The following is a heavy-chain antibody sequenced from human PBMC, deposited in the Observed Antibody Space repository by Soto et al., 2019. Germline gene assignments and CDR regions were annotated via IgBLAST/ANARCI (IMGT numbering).Heavy chain of an antibody. CDR2: IIPIFGTA. V-gene: IGHV1-69*13. Sequence: GASVKVSCKASGGPFSSYAISWVRQAPGQGLEWMGGIIPIFGTANYAQKFQGRVTITADESTSTAYMELSSLRSEDTAVYYCARDGAEVAARPNYYYGMDVWGQGTTVTVSS. CDR1: GGPFSSYA. CDR3: ARDGAEVAARPNYYYGMDV. J-gene: IGHJ6*02. D-gene: IGHD6-6*01.